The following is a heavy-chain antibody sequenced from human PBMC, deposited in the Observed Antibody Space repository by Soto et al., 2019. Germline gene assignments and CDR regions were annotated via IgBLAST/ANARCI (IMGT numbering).Heavy chain of an antibody. Sequence: EVQLVESGGDSVQPGGSLRLSCAASGFTFSSYWMHWVRQAPGKGLLWVSRINGDGSDTDYADSVKGRLTISRDNAKNTVYLQMNSLRDEDTAVYYCARNQYMTTVSSFGNWGQGTLVTVSS. J-gene: IGHJ4*02. CDR1: GFTFSSYW. CDR2: INGDGSDT. V-gene: IGHV3-74*01. D-gene: IGHD4-17*01. CDR3: ARNQYMTTVSSFGN.